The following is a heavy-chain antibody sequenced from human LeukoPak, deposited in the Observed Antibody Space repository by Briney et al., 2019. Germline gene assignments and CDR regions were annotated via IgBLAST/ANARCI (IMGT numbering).Heavy chain of an antibody. V-gene: IGHV4-39*01. Sequence: PSGTLSLTCTVSGGSISSSSYYWGWIRQPPGKGLEWIGSIYYSGSTYYNPSLKSRVTISVDTSKNQFSLKLSSVTATDTAVYYCARRCLLLPYWYFDLWGRGTLVTVSS. CDR1: GGSISSSSYY. CDR3: ARRCLLLPYWYFDL. J-gene: IGHJ2*01. CDR2: IYYSGST. D-gene: IGHD3-22*01.